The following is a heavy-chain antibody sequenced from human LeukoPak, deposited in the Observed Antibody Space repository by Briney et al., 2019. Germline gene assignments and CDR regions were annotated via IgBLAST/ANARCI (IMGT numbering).Heavy chain of an antibody. CDR2: ITYSGDNT. V-gene: IGHV3-23*01. Sequence: GGCLRLSCAASGLAVGRHAMAWVRQAPGKGLEWASGITYSGDNTYYAGSVKGRFTISRDNSRNTLFLQMDSLRAEDTAVYYCAKDKLPTAMFSYVYWGQGTLVTVSS. CDR1: GLAVGRHA. CDR3: AKDKLPTAMFSYVY. J-gene: IGHJ4*02. D-gene: IGHD2-2*01.